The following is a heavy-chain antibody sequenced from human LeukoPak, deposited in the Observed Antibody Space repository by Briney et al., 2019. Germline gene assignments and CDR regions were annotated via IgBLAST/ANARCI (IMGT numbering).Heavy chain of an antibody. V-gene: IGHV3-7*01. CDR2: IKQDGSEK. CDR1: GFIFSTYW. D-gene: IGHD6-13*01. CDR3: ARGYSSSWYEAHYYMDV. Sequence: GGSLRLSCAASGFIFSTYWMSWVRQAPGKGLEWVANIKQDGSEKYYVDSVKGRFTISRDNAKNSLYLQMNSLRAEDTAVYYCARGYSSSWYEAHYYMDVWGKGTTVTISS. J-gene: IGHJ6*03.